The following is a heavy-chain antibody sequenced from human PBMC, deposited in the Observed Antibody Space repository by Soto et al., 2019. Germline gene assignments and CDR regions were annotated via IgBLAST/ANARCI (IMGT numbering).Heavy chain of an antibody. J-gene: IGHJ3*01. V-gene: IGHV3-48*03. CDR3: ARGAFWYTTSTTDDAFDV. CDR1: GFQFSSYE. CDR2: ISHSGATI. D-gene: IGHD6-6*01. Sequence: EVQLADSGGGLVQPGGSLRLSCAASGFQFSSYEMNWVRQAPGKGLEWVAHISHSGATIFYTDSVKGRFNISRDNTNNSLSLQMNSLRADDTAMYYCARGAFWYTTSTTDDAFDVWGQGTVVTVSS.